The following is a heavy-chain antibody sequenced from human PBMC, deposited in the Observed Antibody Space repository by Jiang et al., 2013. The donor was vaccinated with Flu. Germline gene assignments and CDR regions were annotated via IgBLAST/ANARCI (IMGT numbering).Heavy chain of an antibody. Sequence: LLKPSETLSLTCAVSGGSFSGHYWSWIRQSPVKGLEWIGEINRSGKTNYNPSLKSRVTISIDTSKTQFSLKLSSVTAADTAVYYCARRRYYDSSVARNFDYWGQGTLVTVSS. CDR1: GGSFSGHY. J-gene: IGHJ4*02. CDR3: ARRRYYDSSVARNFDY. D-gene: IGHD3-22*01. V-gene: IGHV4-34*01. CDR2: INRSGKT.